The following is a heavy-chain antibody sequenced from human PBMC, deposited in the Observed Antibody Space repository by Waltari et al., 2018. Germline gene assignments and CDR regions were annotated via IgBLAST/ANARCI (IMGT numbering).Heavy chain of an antibody. CDR3: ARDTEQLDY. CDR1: GFTFSSYG. V-gene: IGHV3-33*01. D-gene: IGHD6-13*01. Sequence: QVQLVESGGGVVQPGRSLRLSCAASGFTFSSYGMHWVRQAPGKGLEWVAVIWYDGSNKYYADSVKGRFTISRDNSKNTLYLQMNSLRAEDTAVYYGARDTEQLDYWGQGTLVTVSS. CDR2: IWYDGSNK. J-gene: IGHJ4*02.